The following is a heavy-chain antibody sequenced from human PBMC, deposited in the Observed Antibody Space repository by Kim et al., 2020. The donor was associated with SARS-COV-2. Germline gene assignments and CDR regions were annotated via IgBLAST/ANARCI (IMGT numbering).Heavy chain of an antibody. CDR1: GFTFSSYA. J-gene: IGHJ3*02. Sequence: GGSLRLSCAASGFTFSSYAMHWVRQAPGKGLEWVAVISYDGSNKYYADSVKGRFTISRDNSKNTLYLQMNSLRAEDTAVYYCARTGLEIWYSSPFDIWGQGTMVTVSS. CDR2: ISYDGSNK. D-gene: IGHD6-13*01. CDR3: ARTGLEIWYSSPFDI. V-gene: IGHV3-30-3*01.